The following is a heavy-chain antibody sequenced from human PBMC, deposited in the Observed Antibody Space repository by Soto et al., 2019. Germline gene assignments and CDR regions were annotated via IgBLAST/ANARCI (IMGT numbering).Heavy chain of an antibody. J-gene: IGHJ3*01. D-gene: IGHD3-22*01. CDR1: GFTFSSYA. V-gene: IGHV3-23*01. CDR2: ISASGGRT. Sequence: EVQLLESGGGLVQPGGSLRMSCAAAGFTFSSYAMSWVRQAPGKGLEWVSGISASGGRTYYTDSVKGRFTISRDNSHNPMYLQMNSLRGEDPGVYKCAKDWGLLRAFDLWGQGTMVTVSS. CDR3: AKDWGLLRAFDL.